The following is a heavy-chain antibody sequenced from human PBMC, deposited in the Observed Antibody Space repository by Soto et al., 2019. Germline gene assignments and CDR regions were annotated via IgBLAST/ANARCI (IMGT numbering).Heavy chain of an antibody. Sequence: ASVEVSCKASGGTFSSYAISWVRQAPGQGLEWMGGIIPIFGTANYAQKFQGRVTITADESTSTAYMELSSLRSEDTAVYYCARAFDYGDYYYYGMDVWGQGSTVTVYS. CDR1: GGTFSSYA. CDR3: ARAFDYGDYYYYGMDV. V-gene: IGHV1-69*13. J-gene: IGHJ6*02. D-gene: IGHD4-17*01. CDR2: IIPIFGTA.